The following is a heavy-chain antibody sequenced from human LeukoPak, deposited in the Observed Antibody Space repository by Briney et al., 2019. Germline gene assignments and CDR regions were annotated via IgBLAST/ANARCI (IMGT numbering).Heavy chain of an antibody. CDR1: GFTFSSYW. CDR3: ARGPSSGFIDY. J-gene: IGHJ4*02. Sequence: PGGSLRLSCAASGFTFSSYWMHWVRQAPGKGLVWVSRINSDGSSTNYADSVKGRFTISRDNAKNTLYLQMNSLRAEDTAVYYCARGPSSGFIDYWGQGTLVTVSS. V-gene: IGHV3-74*01. D-gene: IGHD6-19*01. CDR2: INSDGSST.